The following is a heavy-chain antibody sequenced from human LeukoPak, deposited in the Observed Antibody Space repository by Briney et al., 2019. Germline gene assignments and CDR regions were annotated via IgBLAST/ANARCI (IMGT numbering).Heavy chain of an antibody. D-gene: IGHD6-19*01. V-gene: IGHV3-48*03. J-gene: IGHJ4*02. CDR2: ISSSGSTI. CDR1: GFTFRSYE. Sequence: PGGSLRLSCAASGFTFRSYEMNRVRQAPGKGLEWVSYISSSGSTIYYADSVKGRFTISRDNAKNSLYLQMNSLRAEDTAVYYRASDGIAVAGGWAGFDYWGQGTLVTVSS. CDR3: ASDGIAVAGGWAGFDY.